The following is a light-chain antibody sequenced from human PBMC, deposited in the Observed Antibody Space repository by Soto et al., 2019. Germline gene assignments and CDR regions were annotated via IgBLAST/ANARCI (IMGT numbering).Light chain of an antibody. J-gene: IGLJ1*01. CDR1: SRVDGSDNL. Sequence: SVLTQPASAFGSPALSFTISCTGTSRVDGSDNLDSWYKQHPGKAPRHMIYDGSKRPAGVSNRVSGSKSGNTASLIISGRQAEDEADYYCCSYAGSRTYVFGTGTKVTV. V-gene: IGLV2-23*01. CDR3: CSYAGSRTYV. CDR2: DGS.